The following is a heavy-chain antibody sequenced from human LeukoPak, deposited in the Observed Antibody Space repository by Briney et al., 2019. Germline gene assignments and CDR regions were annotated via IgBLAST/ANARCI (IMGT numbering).Heavy chain of an antibody. Sequence: GGSLSLSCAPSGFTFSSYSMNWVRQAPGKGLEWVSSISSSSSYIYYADSVKGRFTISRDNAKNSLYLQMNSLRAEDTAVYYCGATTAHDIVATMEDYWGQGTLVTVSS. CDR2: ISSSSSYI. V-gene: IGHV3-21*01. CDR1: GFTFSSYS. CDR3: GATTAHDIVATMEDY. D-gene: IGHD5-12*01. J-gene: IGHJ4*02.